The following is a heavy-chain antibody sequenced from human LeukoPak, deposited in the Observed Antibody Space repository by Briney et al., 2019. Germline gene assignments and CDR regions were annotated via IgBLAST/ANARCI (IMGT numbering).Heavy chain of an antibody. Sequence: ASVKVSCKASGYTFTSYGISWVRQAPGQGLEWMGWISAYNGNTNYAQKLQGRVTMTTDTSTSTAYMELRSLRSDDTAVYYCARGIVVVPAAIPGWFDPWGQGTLVTDSS. D-gene: IGHD2-2*02. CDR1: GYTFTSYG. V-gene: IGHV1-18*01. J-gene: IGHJ5*02. CDR2: ISAYNGNT. CDR3: ARGIVVVPAAIPGWFDP.